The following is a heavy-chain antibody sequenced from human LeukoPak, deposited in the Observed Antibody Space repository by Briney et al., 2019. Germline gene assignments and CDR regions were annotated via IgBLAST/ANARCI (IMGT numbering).Heavy chain of an antibody. J-gene: IGHJ4*02. CDR1: GYTFTSYD. CDR2: MNPNSGNT. D-gene: IGHD1-26*01. V-gene: IGHV1-8*03. Sequence: ASVKVSCKASGYTFTSYDINWVRQATGQGLEWMGWMNPNSGNTGYAQKFQGRVTITRNTSISTAYMELSSLRSEDTAVYYCAKGLEGATPGNDWGQGTLVTVSS. CDR3: AKGLEGATPGND.